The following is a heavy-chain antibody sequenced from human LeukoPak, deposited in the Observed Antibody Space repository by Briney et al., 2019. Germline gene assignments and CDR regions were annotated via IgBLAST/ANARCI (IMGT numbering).Heavy chain of an antibody. CDR1: VCTFSSYA. Sequence: GASVKGSCKASVCTFSSYAISWVRQAPGQGLEWMGRINPNSGDTNYAQKFQGRVTMTRDTSISTAYMELSRLRSDDTAVYYCARDYCGGDCFPDYWGQGTLVTVSS. CDR2: INPNSGDT. CDR3: ARDYCGGDCFPDY. J-gene: IGHJ4*02. D-gene: IGHD2-21*02. V-gene: IGHV1-2*06.